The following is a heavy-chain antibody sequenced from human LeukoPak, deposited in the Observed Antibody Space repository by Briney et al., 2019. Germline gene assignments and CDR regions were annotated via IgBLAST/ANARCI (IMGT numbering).Heavy chain of an antibody. CDR1: GGSISSYY. V-gene: IGHV4-59*08. D-gene: IGHD2-21*02. Sequence: SETLSLTCTVSGGSISSYYWSWIRQPPGKGLEWIGYIYYSGSTNYNPSLKSRVTISVDTSKNQFSLKLSSVTAADTAVYYCARHYSPNYCGEACYTFDYWGQGALVTVSS. CDR3: ARHYSPNYCGEACYTFDY. CDR2: IYYSGST. J-gene: IGHJ4*02.